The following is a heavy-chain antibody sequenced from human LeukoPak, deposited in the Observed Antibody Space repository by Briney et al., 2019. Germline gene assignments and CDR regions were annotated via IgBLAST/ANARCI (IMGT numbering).Heavy chain of an antibody. CDR3: ARASTVAGNHRPFDY. J-gene: IGHJ4*02. V-gene: IGHV1-2*02. Sequence: ASVKVSCKASGYTFTDYYIHWVRQAPGQVFECMGWINPKRGGTEYAQKFQVRVTMTRDPSLSTAYMELSRLRSDDTAVFYCARASTVAGNHRPFDYWGQGTLVTVSS. CDR1: GYTFTDYY. CDR2: INPKRGGT. D-gene: IGHD6-19*01.